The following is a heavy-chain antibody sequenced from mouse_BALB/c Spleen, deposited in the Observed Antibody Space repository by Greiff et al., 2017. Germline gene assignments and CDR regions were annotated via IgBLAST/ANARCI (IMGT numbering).Heavy chain of an antibody. V-gene: IGHV1-87*01. J-gene: IGHJ1*01. D-gene: IGHD1-1*01. Sequence: QVQLQQSGAELARPGASVKLSCKASGYTFTSYWMQWVKQRPGQGLEWIGAIYPGDGDTRYTQKFKGKATLTADKSSSTAYMQLSSLASEDSAVYYCAIQYYGSSFGYFDVWGAGTTVTVSS. CDR2: IYPGDGDT. CDR1: GYTFTSYW. CDR3: AIQYYGSSFGYFDV.